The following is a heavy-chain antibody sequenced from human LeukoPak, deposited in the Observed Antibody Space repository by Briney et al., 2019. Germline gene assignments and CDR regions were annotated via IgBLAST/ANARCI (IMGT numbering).Heavy chain of an antibody. D-gene: IGHD3-10*01. CDR1: GYTFTSYG. V-gene: IGHV1-18*01. CDR2: ISAYNGNT. CDR3: ARGSSGGHYYYYYGMDV. Sequence: GASVKVSCKASGYTFTSYGISWVRQAPGQGLEWMGWISAYNGNTNYAQKLQGRVTMTTDTSTSTAYMELRSLRSDDTAVYYCARGSSGGHYYYYYGMDVWGQGTTVTVSS. J-gene: IGHJ6*02.